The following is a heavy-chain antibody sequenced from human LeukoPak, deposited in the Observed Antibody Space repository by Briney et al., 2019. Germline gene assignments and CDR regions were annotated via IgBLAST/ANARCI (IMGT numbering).Heavy chain of an antibody. Sequence: VASVKVSCKASGYTFTNYAMNWLRQAPGQGLEWMGWINTNTGNPTYAQGFTGRFVFSLDTSVSTAYLQISSLKAEDTAVYYCARGLSSGIATHWGQGTMVTVSS. CDR3: ARGLSSGIATH. CDR2: INTNTGNP. CDR1: GYTFTNYA. D-gene: IGHD6-13*01. V-gene: IGHV7-4-1*02. J-gene: IGHJ3*01.